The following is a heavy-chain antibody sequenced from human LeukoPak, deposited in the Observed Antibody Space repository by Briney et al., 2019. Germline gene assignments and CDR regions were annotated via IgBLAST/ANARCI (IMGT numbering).Heavy chain of an antibody. CDR2: IRSKAYGGTT. D-gene: IGHD6-13*01. Sequence: GGSLRLSCTASGFTFGDYAMSWVRQAPGKGLEWVGFIRSKAYGGTTEYAASVKGRFTISRDDSKSIAYLQMNSLKTEDTAVYYCTRGRKAAPKLYYYGMDVWGQGTTVTVSS. V-gene: IGHV3-49*04. CDR3: TRGRKAAPKLYYYGMDV. J-gene: IGHJ6*02. CDR1: GFTFGDYA.